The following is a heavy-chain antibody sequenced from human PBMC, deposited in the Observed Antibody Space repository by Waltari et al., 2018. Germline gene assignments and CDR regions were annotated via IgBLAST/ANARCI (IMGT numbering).Heavy chain of an antibody. CDR1: GGSISSSSYY. D-gene: IGHD4-17*01. J-gene: IGHJ5*02. CDR2: IYYSGGT. Sequence: QLQLQESGPGLVKPSETLSLTCTVSGGSISSSSYYWGWIRQPPGKGLEWIGSIYYSGGTYYNPSRKSRVTIAVDTSKNQFSLKLSSVTAADTAVYYCANDYGGNSGRWFDPWGQGTLVTVSS. V-gene: IGHV4-39*01. CDR3: ANDYGGNSGRWFDP.